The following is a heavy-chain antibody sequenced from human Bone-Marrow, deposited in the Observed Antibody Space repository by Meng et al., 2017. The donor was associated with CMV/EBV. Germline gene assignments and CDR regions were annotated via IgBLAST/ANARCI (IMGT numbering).Heavy chain of an antibody. V-gene: IGHV3-30-3*01. CDR2: ISYDGSNK. CDR1: GFTFSRYA. J-gene: IGHJ4*02. D-gene: IGHD6-19*01. CDR3: ARIAVAGNIDDY. Sequence: GESLKISCAASGFTFSRYAMHWVRQAPGKGLEWVAVISYDGSNKYYADSVKGRFTISRDNAKNSLYLQMNSLRAEDTAVYYCARIAVAGNIDDYWGQGTLVTVSS.